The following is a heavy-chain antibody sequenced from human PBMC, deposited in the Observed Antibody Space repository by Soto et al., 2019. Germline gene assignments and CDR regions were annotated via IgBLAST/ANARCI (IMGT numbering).Heavy chain of an antibody. V-gene: IGHV4-30-4*01. Sequence: SQTLSLTCTVSGGSISSGDYYWSWIRQPPGKGLEWIGYIYYSGSTYYNPSLKSRVTISVDTSKNQFSLKLSSVTAADTAVYYCARHPSGGSGGGCHSVLDYWGQGTLVTVSS. CDR3: ARHPSGGSGGGCHSVLDY. CDR2: IYYSGST. D-gene: IGHD2-15*01. J-gene: IGHJ4*02. CDR1: GGSISSGDYY.